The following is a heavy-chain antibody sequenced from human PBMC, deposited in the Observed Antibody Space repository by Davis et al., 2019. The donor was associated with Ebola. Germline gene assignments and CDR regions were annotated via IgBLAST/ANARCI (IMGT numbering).Heavy chain of an antibody. CDR1: GGSISSYY. V-gene: IGHV4-59*01. D-gene: IGHD4-17*01. J-gene: IGHJ4*02. CDR2: IYYSGST. Sequence: MPSETLSLTCTVSGGSISSYYWSWIRQPPGKGLEWLGYIYYSGSTNYNPSLKSRVTISVDTSKNQFSLKLSSVTAADTAVYYCARVITDYGAKYFDYWGQGTLVTVSS. CDR3: ARVITDYGAKYFDY.